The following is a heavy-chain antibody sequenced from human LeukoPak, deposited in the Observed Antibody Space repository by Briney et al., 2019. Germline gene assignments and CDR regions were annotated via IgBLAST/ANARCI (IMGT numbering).Heavy chain of an antibody. CDR2: IYYSGST. V-gene: IGHV4-39*07. Sequence: SETLSLTCTVSGGSISSSSYYWGWIRQPPGKGLEWIGSIYYSGSTYYNPSLKSRVTISVDTSKNQFSLKLSSVTAADTAVYYCARGREGSITMVRGVNYFDYWGQGTLVTVSS. CDR1: GGSISSSSYY. CDR3: ARGREGSITMVRGVNYFDY. J-gene: IGHJ4*02. D-gene: IGHD3-10*01.